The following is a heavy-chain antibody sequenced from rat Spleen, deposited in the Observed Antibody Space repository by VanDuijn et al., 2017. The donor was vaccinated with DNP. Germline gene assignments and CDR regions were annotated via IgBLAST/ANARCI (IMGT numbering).Heavy chain of an antibody. CDR1: GFLLSRNG. D-gene: IGHD1-6*01. V-gene: IGHV2-43*01. J-gene: IGHJ2*01. CDR2: MWTGGKT. Sequence: QVQLRESGPGLVQPSQTLPLTCTVSGFLLSRNGVSWVRQPSGKGLEWMGVMWTGGKTEYNSTVKSRLSISRDAAKRQVFLKMNSLQIEDTATYYCARGGYYGPYYFDHWGQGVMVTVSS. CDR3: ARGGYYGPYYFDH.